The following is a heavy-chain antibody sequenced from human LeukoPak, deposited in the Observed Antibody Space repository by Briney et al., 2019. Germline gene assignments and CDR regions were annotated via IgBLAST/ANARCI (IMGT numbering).Heavy chain of an antibody. D-gene: IGHD3-3*01. V-gene: IGHV4-34*01. CDR3: ASRRITVFGVAIKRASKWFDP. J-gene: IGHJ5*02. Sequence: NPSETLSLTCGVYGGSFSSYYWSWIRQSPGKGLEWIGEISHSGSTNYNPSLKSRVTISIDTSKNQFSLKLNSVTAADTAVYFCASRRITVFGVAIKRASKWFDPWGQGTLVTVSS. CDR1: GGSFSSYY. CDR2: ISHSGST.